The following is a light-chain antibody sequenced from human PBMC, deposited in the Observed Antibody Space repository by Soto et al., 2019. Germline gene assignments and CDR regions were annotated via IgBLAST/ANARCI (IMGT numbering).Light chain of an antibody. Sequence: EIVLTQSPGTLSLSPGERATLSCRASQSVSSSYLAWYQQKPGQAPRLLIYGAASRATGIPDRFSGSGSGTYFTLTISRMEPEDFAVYYCQQYGSSTTVTFGQGTKLEIK. J-gene: IGKJ2*01. CDR3: QQYGSSTTVT. CDR1: QSVSSSY. CDR2: GAA. V-gene: IGKV3-20*01.